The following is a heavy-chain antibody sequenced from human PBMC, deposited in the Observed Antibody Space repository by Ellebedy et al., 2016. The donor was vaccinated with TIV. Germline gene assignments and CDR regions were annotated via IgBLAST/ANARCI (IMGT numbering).Heavy chain of an antibody. V-gene: IGHV4-34*01. J-gene: IGHJ5*02. D-gene: IGHD6-19*01. CDR3: ARGDSSGWYRRFDP. Sequence: MPSETLSLTCAVYGGSFSGYYWSWIRQPPGKGLEWIGEINHSGSTNYNPSLKSRVTISVDTSKNQFSLKLSSVTAADTAVYYCARGDSSGWYRRFDPWGQGTLVTVSS. CDR1: GGSFSGYY. CDR2: INHSGST.